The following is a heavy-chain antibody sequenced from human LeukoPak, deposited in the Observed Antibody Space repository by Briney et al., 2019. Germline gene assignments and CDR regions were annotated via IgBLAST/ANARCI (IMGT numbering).Heavy chain of an antibody. D-gene: IGHD3-10*01. CDR3: ASEDYGSGSYFYY. J-gene: IGHJ4*02. CDR2: IIPILGIA. V-gene: IGHV1-69*04. CDR1: GGTFSSYA. Sequence: GASVKVSCKASGGTFSSYAISWVRQAPGQGLEWVGRIIPILGIANYAQKFQGRVTITADKSTSTAYMELSSLRSEDTAVYYCASEDYGSGSYFYYWGQGTLVTVSS.